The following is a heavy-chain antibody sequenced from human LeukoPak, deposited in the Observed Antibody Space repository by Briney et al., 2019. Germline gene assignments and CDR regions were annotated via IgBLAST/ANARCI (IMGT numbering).Heavy chain of an antibody. CDR2: IYYSGST. CDR3: ARRVAVYNTRYLDY. Sequence: SETLSLTCTVSGGSINSYYWSWIRQPPGKGLEWIGYIYYSGSTNYNPSLKSRVTISVDTSKNQFSLRLSSVTAADTAVYYCARRVAVYNTRYLDYWGQGTLVTVSS. D-gene: IGHD3-10*01. V-gene: IGHV4-59*01. CDR1: GGSINSYY. J-gene: IGHJ4*02.